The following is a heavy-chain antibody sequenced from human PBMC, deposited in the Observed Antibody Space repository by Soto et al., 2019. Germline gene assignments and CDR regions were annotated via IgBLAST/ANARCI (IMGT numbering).Heavy chain of an antibody. CDR2: INAAGETT. V-gene: IGHV3-23*01. J-gene: IGHJ4*02. CDR1: GFSFSHSA. Sequence: PGGSLRLSCGAFGFSFSHSAMGWVRQAPGKGLDWVSLINAAGETTYYANSVKGRFTISRDNSKNTLYLHMNSLRAEDTAVYYCATQDFRGQTGTTWGQGTQVTVSS. CDR3: ATQDFRGQTGTT. D-gene: IGHD1-1*01.